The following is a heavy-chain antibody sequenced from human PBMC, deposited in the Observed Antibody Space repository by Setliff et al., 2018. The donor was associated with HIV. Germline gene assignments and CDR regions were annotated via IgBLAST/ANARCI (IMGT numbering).Heavy chain of an antibody. D-gene: IGHD6-19*01. CDR1: GVSVSSGGYY. Sequence: SETLSLTCTVSGVSVSSGGYYWSWVRQLPGKGLEWIGYMYYSGSGYYNPSLQNRVTVSVDAPKNQFSLELSSLTAADTAVYYCVMAVADKGVYYFDYWGQGTLVTVSS. CDR3: VMAVADKGVYYFDY. J-gene: IGHJ4*02. CDR2: MYYSGSG. V-gene: IGHV4-31*03.